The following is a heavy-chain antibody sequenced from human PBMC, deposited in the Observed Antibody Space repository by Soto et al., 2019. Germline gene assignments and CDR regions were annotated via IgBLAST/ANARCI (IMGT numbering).Heavy chain of an antibody. J-gene: IGHJ5*02. CDR1: GGSISSGDYY. Sequence: SETLSLTCAVSGGSISSGDYYWSWVRQPPGKGLEWIGEIYHSGSTNYNPSLKSRVTISVDKSKNQFSLKLSSVTAADTAVYYCARGGVVTALSPWGQGTLVTVSS. CDR3: ARGGVVTALSP. V-gene: IGHV4-4*02. CDR2: IYHSGST. D-gene: IGHD2-21*02.